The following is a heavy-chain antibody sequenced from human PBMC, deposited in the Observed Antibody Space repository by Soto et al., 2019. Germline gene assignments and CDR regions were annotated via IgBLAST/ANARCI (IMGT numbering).Heavy chain of an antibody. CDR2: ISAYNGNT. D-gene: IGHD3-10*01. CDR1: GYTFTSYG. CDR3: ARTSDYYGSGSYYAHFDY. Sequence: ASVKVSCKASGYTFTSYGISWVRQAPGQGLEWMGWISAYNGNTNYAQKLQGRVTMTTDTSTSTAYMELRSLRSDDTAVYYCARTSDYYGSGSYYAHFDYWGQGTLVTVSS. J-gene: IGHJ4*02. V-gene: IGHV1-18*01.